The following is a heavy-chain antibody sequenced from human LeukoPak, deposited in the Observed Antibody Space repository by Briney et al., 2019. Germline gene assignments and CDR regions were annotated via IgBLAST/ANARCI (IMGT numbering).Heavy chain of an antibody. V-gene: IGHV3-23*01. CDR3: ANNDGVGELSDY. J-gene: IGHJ4*02. D-gene: IGHD1-26*01. Sequence: GGSLRLSCAASGFTFRGYAMSWVRQAPGKGLEWVSAISGSGGSTYYADSVKGRFTISRDNSKNTLYLQMNSLRAEDTAVYYCANNDGVGELSDYWGQGTLVTVSS. CDR2: ISGSGGST. CDR1: GFTFRGYA.